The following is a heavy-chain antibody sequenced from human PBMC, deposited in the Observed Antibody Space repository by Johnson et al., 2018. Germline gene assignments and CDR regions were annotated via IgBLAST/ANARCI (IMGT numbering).Heavy chain of an antibody. CDR3: AKGPVDGYNEPYYYYYMDV. V-gene: IGHV3-23*04. D-gene: IGHD5-24*01. CDR1: GFTFSSYA. J-gene: IGHJ6*03. CDR2: ISGSGGST. Sequence: EVQLVESGGGLVQPGGSLRLSCAASGFTFSSYAMSWVRQAPGKGLEWVSAISGSGGSTYYADSVKGRFTISRDNSKNTLYLQMNSLRAEDTAVYHCAKGPVDGYNEPYYYYYMDVWGKGTTVTVSS.